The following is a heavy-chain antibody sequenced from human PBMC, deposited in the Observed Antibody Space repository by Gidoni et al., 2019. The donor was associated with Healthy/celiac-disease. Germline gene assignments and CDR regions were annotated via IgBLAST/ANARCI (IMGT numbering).Heavy chain of an antibody. D-gene: IGHD3-16*01. Sequence: EVQLVESVGGLVPPGRSLRLSCAASGFPFDSSSMHWFRQAPGKGLEWVSGISWNSGSIGYADSVKGRFTISRDNAKNSLYLQMNSLRAEDTALYYCAKASYVAKGGEPGWFDPWGQGTLVTVSS. CDR2: ISWNSGSI. J-gene: IGHJ5*02. CDR3: AKASYVAKGGEPGWFDP. V-gene: IGHV3-9*01. CDR1: GFPFDSSS.